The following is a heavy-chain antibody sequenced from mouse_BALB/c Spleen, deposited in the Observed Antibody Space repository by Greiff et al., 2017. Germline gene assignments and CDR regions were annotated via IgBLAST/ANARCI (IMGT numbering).Heavy chain of an antibody. D-gene: IGHD1-1*01. CDR3: ARHAHYYGSSLAY. J-gene: IGHJ3*01. CDR1: GYTFTSYW. V-gene: IGHV1-7*01. CDR2: INPSTGYT. Sequence: VQLQQSGAELAKPGASVKMSCKASGYTFTSYWMHWVKQRPGQGLEWIGYINPSTGYTEYNQKFKDKATLTADKSSSTAYMQLSSLTSEDSAVYYCARHAHYYGSSLAYWGQGTLVTVSA.